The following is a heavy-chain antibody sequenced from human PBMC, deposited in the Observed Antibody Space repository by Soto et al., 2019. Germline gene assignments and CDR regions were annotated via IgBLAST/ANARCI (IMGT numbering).Heavy chain of an antibody. D-gene: IGHD2-15*01. V-gene: IGHV4-30-2*01. CDR2: IYHSGNT. CDR1: GDSISSGAYS. Sequence: AVSGDSISSGAYSWSWVRQPPGKGLEWIGYIYHSGNTYYNPSLKGLVTISVDRSKSQFSPKLDSVTAADTAFFFFNATASTEIYTLSYTLSLHDALPIWDS. J-gene: IGHJ5*01. CDR3: NATASTEIYTLSYTLSLHDALPIWDS.